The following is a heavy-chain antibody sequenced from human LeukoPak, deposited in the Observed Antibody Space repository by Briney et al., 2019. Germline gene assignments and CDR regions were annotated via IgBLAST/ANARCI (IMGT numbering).Heavy chain of an antibody. CDR3: TRFFGYSSSWDENNWFDP. D-gene: IGHD6-13*01. CDR2: IRSKAYGGTT. J-gene: IGHJ5*02. V-gene: IGHV3-49*03. Sequence: GGSLRLSCTASGFTFGDYAMGWFRQAPGKGLEWVGFIRSKAYGGTTEYAASVKGRFTISRDDSKSIAYLQMNSLKTEDTAVYYCTRFFGYSSSWDENNWFDPWGQGTLVTVSS. CDR1: GFTFGDYA.